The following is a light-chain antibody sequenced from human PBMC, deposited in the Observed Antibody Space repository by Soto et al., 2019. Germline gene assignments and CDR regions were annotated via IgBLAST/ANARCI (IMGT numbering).Light chain of an antibody. V-gene: IGKV4-1*01. CDR3: QQYNDAPYT. CDR1: QSVLWAPNQKNY. CDR2: WAS. J-gene: IGKJ2*01. Sequence: DFVLTQSPDSLAVSLGERATIKCKSSQSVLWAPNQKNYLAWYQQKPGQPPKVLFYWASTRESGVPDRFSAFGSGTDFTLTINNLQAEDVAVYYCQQYNDAPYTFGQGTKLEIK.